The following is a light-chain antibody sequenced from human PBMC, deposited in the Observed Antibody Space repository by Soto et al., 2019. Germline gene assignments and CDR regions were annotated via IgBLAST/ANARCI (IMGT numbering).Light chain of an antibody. J-gene: IGLJ1*01. Sequence: QSVLTQPASGSGSPGQSITISCAGTSSDVGGYNYVSWYQQHPGKAPKLMIYDVSNRPSGASNRFSGSKSGNTASLTVSGLLTEDEADYYCSSYTSNSTYVFGTGTKVTVL. CDR2: DVS. CDR1: SSDVGGYNY. V-gene: IGLV2-14*03. CDR3: SSYTSNSTYV.